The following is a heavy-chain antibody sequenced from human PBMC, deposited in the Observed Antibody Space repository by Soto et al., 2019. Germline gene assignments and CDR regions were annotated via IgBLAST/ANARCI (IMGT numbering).Heavy chain of an antibody. CDR1: GFTFTPYA. Sequence: QVQLVESGGGVVQSGGSLRLSCVDPGFTFTPYALHGIRQAPGKGLAWVAVISPNGNNQYYADSVKGRFTISRDTSKSTLYLQMTSLRPDDTAVYYCASGAGFYYDTSRYWGQGTLVTVSS. CDR2: ISPNGNNQ. CDR3: ASGAGFYYDTSRY. J-gene: IGHJ4*02. D-gene: IGHD3-22*01. V-gene: IGHV3-30*04.